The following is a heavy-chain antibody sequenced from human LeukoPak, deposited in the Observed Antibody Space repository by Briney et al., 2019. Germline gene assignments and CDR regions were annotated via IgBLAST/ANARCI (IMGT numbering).Heavy chain of an antibody. J-gene: IGHJ4*02. CDR1: GFTFSSYA. Sequence: PGGSLRLSCAASGFTFSSYAISWVRQAPGKGLEWVSAISGSGGSTYYADSVKGRFTISRDNSKNTLYLQMNSLRAEDTAVYYCAKTRGYYDFWSGYYEIDYWGQGTLVTVSS. V-gene: IGHV3-23*01. CDR3: AKTRGYYDFWSGYYEIDY. D-gene: IGHD3-3*01. CDR2: ISGSGGST.